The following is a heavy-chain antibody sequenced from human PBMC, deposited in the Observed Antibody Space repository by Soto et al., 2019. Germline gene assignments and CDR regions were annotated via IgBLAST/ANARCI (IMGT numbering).Heavy chain of an antibody. CDR2: IYYSGST. J-gene: IGHJ6*02. CDR3: ARDIVVVPAATSHYYYYYGMDV. D-gene: IGHD2-2*01. V-gene: IGHV4-31*03. Sequence: SETLSLTCTASGGSISSGGYYWSWIRQHLGKGLEWIGYIYYSGSTYYNPSLKSRVTISVDTSKNQFSLKLSSVTAADTAVYYCARDIVVVPAATSHYYYYYGMDVWGQGTTVTVSS. CDR1: GGSISSGGYY.